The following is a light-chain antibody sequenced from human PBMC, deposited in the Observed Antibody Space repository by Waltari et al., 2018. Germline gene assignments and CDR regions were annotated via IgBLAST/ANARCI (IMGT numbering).Light chain of an antibody. Sequence: QSVLTQPPSVSAAPGQRVTISCSGGSSNIGNNDVSWYQQFPGTAPKLLITDNNKRPFGIPDLFSGAKSGTSAALGITGLQTGDEADYYCATWDSRLSVVVFGGGTKVTVL. CDR1: SSNIGNND. V-gene: IGLV1-51*01. CDR3: ATWDSRLSVVV. J-gene: IGLJ3*02. CDR2: DNN.